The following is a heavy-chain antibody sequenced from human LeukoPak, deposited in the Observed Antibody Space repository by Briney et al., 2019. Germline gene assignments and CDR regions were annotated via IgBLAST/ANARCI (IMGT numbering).Heavy chain of an antibody. V-gene: IGHV3-7*01. CDR2: IRQDGGEK. CDR1: GFTFTTYW. D-gene: IGHD1-1*01. J-gene: IGHJ4*02. CDR3: ARHREGTTQVGLFND. Sequence: GGSLRLSCAASGFTFTTYWMAWVRQAPGKGLEWVANIRQDGGEKYYVDSVKGRFTISRDNAQNSLYLHINSLGAEDTAVYYCARHREGTTQVGLFNDWGQGILVTVSS.